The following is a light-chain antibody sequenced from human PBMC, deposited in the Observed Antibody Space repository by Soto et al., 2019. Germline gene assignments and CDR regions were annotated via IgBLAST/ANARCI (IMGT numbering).Light chain of an antibody. CDR3: SSYTSSSTLCV. CDR2: DVS. CDR1: SSDVGGYNY. Sequence: QSALTQPASVSGSPGQSITISCTGTSSDVGGYNYVSWYQQHPGKARKLMIYDVSNRPSGVSNRFSGSKSGNTASLTISGLQAEDEADYYCSSYTSSSTLCVFGGGTKVTVL. V-gene: IGLV2-14*01. J-gene: IGLJ2*01.